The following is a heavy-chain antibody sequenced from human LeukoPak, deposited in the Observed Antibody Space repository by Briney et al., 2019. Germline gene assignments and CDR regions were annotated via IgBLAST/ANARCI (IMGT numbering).Heavy chain of an antibody. D-gene: IGHD5-24*01. V-gene: IGHV1-46*01. CDR2: VSPSGGST. CDR1: GYTFTSNY. J-gene: IGHJ5*02. CDR3: ARDNSVRDEAWWFNP. Sequence: GASVKVSCKAFGYTFTSNYMHWGRQAPGQGREGRGVVSPSGGSTTYAQKFQGRVTLTRDVSTSTDYLELSSLRCEDTAVDYCARDNSVRDEAWWFNPWGQGTLLTVSS.